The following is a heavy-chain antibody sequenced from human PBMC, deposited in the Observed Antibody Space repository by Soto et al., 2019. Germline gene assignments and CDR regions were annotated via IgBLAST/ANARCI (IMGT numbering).Heavy chain of an antibody. D-gene: IGHD5-12*01. J-gene: IGHJ3*02. CDR1: GFTLSDHY. V-gene: IGHV3-72*01. Sequence: EVQLVESGGGLVQPGGSLRLSCAGSGFTLSDHYIDWVRQAPGKGLEWVGRSRDKAQGYSTAYAASVKVRLTTSRDESKNSVYLQMNSLKTEDTAVYYCAKSTGVLATTGGAFDIWGQGTVVTVSS. CDR2: SRDKAQGYST. CDR3: AKSTGVLATTGGAFDI.